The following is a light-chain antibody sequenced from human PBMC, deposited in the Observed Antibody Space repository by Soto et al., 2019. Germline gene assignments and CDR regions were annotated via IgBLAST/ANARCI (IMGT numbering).Light chain of an antibody. V-gene: IGKV1-12*01. Sequence: DIQMPQSPSSVSASVGDRVTITCRASQGIGTWLAWYQQKPGKAPKYLIYGASSLHSGVPPRFSGSGSWTDFTLTISSLQPEDFATYYCHQAAHFPLTFGGGTRVEIK. CDR3: HQAAHFPLT. J-gene: IGKJ4*01. CDR2: GAS. CDR1: QGIGTW.